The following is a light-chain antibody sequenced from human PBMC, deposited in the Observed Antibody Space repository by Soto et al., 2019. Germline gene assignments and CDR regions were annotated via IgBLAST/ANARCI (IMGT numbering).Light chain of an antibody. V-gene: IGKV3-20*01. CDR3: QQYNNYWT. Sequence: EIVLTQSPCTLSLSPGERATLSCRASQSVSSSYLAWYQQKPGQAPRLLIYGASTRATGIPARFSGSGSGTEFTLTISSLQPDDFATYYCQQYNNYWTFGQGTKVDIK. CDR1: QSVSSSY. J-gene: IGKJ1*01. CDR2: GAS.